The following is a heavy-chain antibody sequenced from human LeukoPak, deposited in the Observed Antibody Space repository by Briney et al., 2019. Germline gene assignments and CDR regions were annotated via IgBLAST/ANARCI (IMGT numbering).Heavy chain of an antibody. J-gene: IGHJ4*02. CDR3: ARSSIAARLLPDY. D-gene: IGHD6-6*01. Sequence: GEPLKISCKGSGYSFTSYWIGWVRQMPGKGLEWMGIIYPGDSDTRYSPSFQGQVTISADKSISTAYLQWSSLKASDTAMYYCARSSIAARLLPDYWGQGTLVTVSS. V-gene: IGHV5-51*01. CDR2: IYPGDSDT. CDR1: GYSFTSYW.